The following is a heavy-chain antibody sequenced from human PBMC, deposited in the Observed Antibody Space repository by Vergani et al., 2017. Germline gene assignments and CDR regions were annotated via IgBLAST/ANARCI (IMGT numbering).Heavy chain of an antibody. D-gene: IGHD6-19*01. J-gene: IGHJ4*02. V-gene: IGHV3-9*01. CDR2: ISWNSGSI. Sequence: EVQLLESGGGLVQPGGSLRLSCAASGFTFSSYAMSWVRQAPGKGLEWVSAISWNSGSIGYADSVKGRFTISRDNAKNSLYLQMNSLRAEDTALYYCAKALEYSSGWYSFFDYWGQGTLVTVSS. CDR3: AKALEYSSGWYSFFDY. CDR1: GFTFSSYA.